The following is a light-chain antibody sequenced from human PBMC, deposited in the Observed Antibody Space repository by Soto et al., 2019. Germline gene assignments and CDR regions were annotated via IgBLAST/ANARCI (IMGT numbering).Light chain of an antibody. CDR3: QQYYSTPRT. CDR2: DAS. J-gene: IGKJ1*01. CDR1: QNVGSRY. V-gene: IGKV3-20*01. Sequence: IVLTQSPGTLSLSPGERATLSCRASQNVGSRYLAWYQQKPGQAPRLLIYDASNRATGIPARFSGSGSGTDFTLTISSLQAEDVAVYYCQQYYSTPRTFGQGTKVDIK.